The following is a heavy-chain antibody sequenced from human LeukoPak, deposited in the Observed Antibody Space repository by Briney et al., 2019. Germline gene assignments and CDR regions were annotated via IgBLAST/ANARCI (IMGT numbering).Heavy chain of an antibody. D-gene: IGHD3-22*01. V-gene: IGHV1-18*01. J-gene: IGHJ3*02. Sequence: ASVKVSCKASSYIFTSYGISWVRQAPGQGLEWMGWISDYNGNTNYAQKFQGRVTMTTDTSTSTAYMELRSLRSDDTALYYCARGGSSGYLSGAFDIWGQGTMVTVSS. CDR2: ISDYNGNT. CDR1: SYIFTSYG. CDR3: ARGGSSGYLSGAFDI.